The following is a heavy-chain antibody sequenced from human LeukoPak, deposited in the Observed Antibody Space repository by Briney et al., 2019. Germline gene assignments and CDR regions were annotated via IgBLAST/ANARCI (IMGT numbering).Heavy chain of an antibody. CDR2: IYYSGST. D-gene: IGHD6-13*01. J-gene: IGHJ4*02. CDR1: GGSISSYY. V-gene: IGHV4-59*08. CDR3: ARRDSSSSNGDYFGY. Sequence: PSETLSLTCTVSGGSISSYYWSWIRQPPGKGLEWIGNIYYSGSTNFNPSLKSRVTISVDTSKNQFSLKLTSVTAADTAVYYCARRDSSSSNGDYFGYWGQGTLVTVSS.